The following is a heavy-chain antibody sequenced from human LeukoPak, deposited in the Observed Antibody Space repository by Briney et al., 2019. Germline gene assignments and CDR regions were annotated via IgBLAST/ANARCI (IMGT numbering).Heavy chain of an antibody. CDR3: ARLGSYHDF. Sequence: PSETLSLTCTVSGASISSYYWSWIRQTPEKGLEWMGNIHTSGGSSYYPSLKSRLTMPIDTSKNQLSLKLTSVTAADTAVYFCARLGSYHDFWGQGALVTVSS. D-gene: IGHD1-26*01. CDR2: IHTSGGS. CDR1: GASISSYY. J-gene: IGHJ4*02. V-gene: IGHV4-4*09.